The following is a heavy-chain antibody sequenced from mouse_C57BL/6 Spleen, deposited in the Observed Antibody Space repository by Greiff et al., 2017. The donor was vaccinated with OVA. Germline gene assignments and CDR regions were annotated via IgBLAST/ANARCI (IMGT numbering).Heavy chain of an antibody. Sequence: QVHVKQSGAELVKPGASVKISCKASGYAFSSYWMNWVKQRPGKGLEWIGQIYPGDGDTNYNGKFKGKATLTADKSSSTAYMQLSSLTSEDSAVYFCARRDGNYGGFAYWGQGTLVTVSA. CDR1: GYAFSSYW. CDR3: ARRDGNYGGFAY. V-gene: IGHV1-80*01. D-gene: IGHD2-1*01. J-gene: IGHJ3*01. CDR2: IYPGDGDT.